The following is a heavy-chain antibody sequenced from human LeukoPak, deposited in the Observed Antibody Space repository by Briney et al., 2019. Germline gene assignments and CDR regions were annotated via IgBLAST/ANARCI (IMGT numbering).Heavy chain of an antibody. D-gene: IGHD5-18*01. CDR3: ARVGYSYGYSFDY. CDR1: GGSISSYY. J-gene: IGHJ4*02. CDR2: IYYSGST. Sequence: PSEILSLTCTVSGGSISSYYWSWIRQPPGKGLEWIGYIYYSGSTNYNPSLKSRVTISVDTSKNQFSLKLSSVTAADTAVYYCARVGYSYGYSFDYWGQGTLVTVSS. V-gene: IGHV4-59*01.